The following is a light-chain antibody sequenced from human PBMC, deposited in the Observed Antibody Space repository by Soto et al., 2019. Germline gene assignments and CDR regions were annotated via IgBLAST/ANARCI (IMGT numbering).Light chain of an antibody. V-gene: IGKV1-5*03. CDR1: QSIGSW. J-gene: IGKJ1*01. Sequence: DIHLTQSPSTLSASVGDRVTITCRASQSIGSWLAWYQQKPGKAPKLLIYKASTLESGVPSRFSGSGSGTEFTLTISSLQPDDFATYYCQHWYGYMWTFGQGTKVEIK. CDR2: KAS. CDR3: QHWYGYMWT.